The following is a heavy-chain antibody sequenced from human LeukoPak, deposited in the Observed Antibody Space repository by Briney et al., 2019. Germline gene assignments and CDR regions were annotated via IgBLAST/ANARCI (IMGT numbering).Heavy chain of an antibody. CDR3: ARILSTPHSSGWHYGMDV. J-gene: IGHJ6*02. D-gene: IGHD6-19*01. CDR1: GFTFNNYW. V-gene: IGHV3-7*01. CDR2: IKQDGSEK. Sequence: PGGSLRLSCAASGFTFNNYWMSWVRQAPGKGLEGVANIKQDGSEKHYVDSVKGRFTISRDNTKNSLYLQMNSLRAEDTAVYYCARILSTPHSSGWHYGMDVWGQGTTVTVSS.